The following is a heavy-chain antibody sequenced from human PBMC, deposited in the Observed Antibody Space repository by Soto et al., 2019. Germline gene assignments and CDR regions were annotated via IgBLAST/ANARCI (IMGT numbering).Heavy chain of an antibody. D-gene: IGHD3-22*01. J-gene: IGHJ4*02. CDR2: IYYSGST. CDR1: GGSVSSGSYY. Sequence: QVQLQESGPGLVKPSETLSLTCTVSGGSVSSGSYYWSWIRQPPGKGLEWIGYIYYSGSTNYNPSLKSRLTISVDTSKNQFSLKLSSVTAAHTAVYYCASGDRYYYDSCGYDYWGQGTLVTVSS. CDR3: ASGDRYYYDSCGYDY. V-gene: IGHV4-61*01.